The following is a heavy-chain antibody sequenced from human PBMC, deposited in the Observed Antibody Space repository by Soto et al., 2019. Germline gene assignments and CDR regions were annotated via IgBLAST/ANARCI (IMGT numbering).Heavy chain of an antibody. Sequence: SVKVSCKASGGTFGNLGISWLRQAPGQGLEWMGGTIPIFDTPHYAEKFRDRLTITADATSTAYMELTSLSSEDTATYYCARDREDGSGTKYNWFDSWGQGPLFTVSS. CDR1: GGTFGNLG. J-gene: IGHJ5*01. CDR3: ARDREDGSGTKYNWFDS. CDR2: TIPIFDTP. V-gene: IGHV1-69*13. D-gene: IGHD3-10*01.